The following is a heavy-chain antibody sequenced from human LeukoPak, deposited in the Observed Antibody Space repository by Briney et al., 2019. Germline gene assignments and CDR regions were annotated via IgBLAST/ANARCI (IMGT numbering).Heavy chain of an antibody. Sequence: GEPLKISCKGSGYSFTSYWIGWVRPMPGKGMEWMGIIYPGDSDTRYSPSFQGQVTISADTSIRTAYLQWSLKASDTAIYYCARSDQLRWFGEPRRPFYYGMDVWGQGTTVTVS. D-gene: IGHD3-10*01. J-gene: IGHJ6*02. CDR2: IYPGDSDT. CDR3: ARSDQLRWFGEPRRPFYYGMDV. CDR1: GYSFTSYW. V-gene: IGHV5-51*01.